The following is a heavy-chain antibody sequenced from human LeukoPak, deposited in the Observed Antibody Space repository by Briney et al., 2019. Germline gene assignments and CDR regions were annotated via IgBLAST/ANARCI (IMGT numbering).Heavy chain of an antibody. D-gene: IGHD4-11*01. CDR2: INPDSGGT. V-gene: IGHV1-2*02. Sequence: ASVKVSCKASGYTFTSYYMHWVRQAPGQGLEWMGWINPDSGGTNYAQKFQGRVTMTRDTSITTAYMELSRLRSDDTAVYYCASGYSDYADYYNYYMDVWGKGTTVTVSS. J-gene: IGHJ6*03. CDR3: ASGYSDYADYYNYYMDV. CDR1: GYTFTSYY.